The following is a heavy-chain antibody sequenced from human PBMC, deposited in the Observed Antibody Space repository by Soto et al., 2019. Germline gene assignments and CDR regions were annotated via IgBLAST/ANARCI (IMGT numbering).Heavy chain of an antibody. D-gene: IGHD4-17*01. CDR2: IVVGSGNT. CDR3: AAGSYGDYSSFDY. V-gene: IGHV1-58*01. Sequence: TSVKVSCEDSGFTFTSSAGQWVRQARGQRLEWIGWIVVGSGNTNYAQKFQERVTITRDMSTSTAYMELSSLRSEDTAVYYCAAGSYGDYSSFDYWGQGTLVTVSS. J-gene: IGHJ4*02. CDR1: GFTFTSSA.